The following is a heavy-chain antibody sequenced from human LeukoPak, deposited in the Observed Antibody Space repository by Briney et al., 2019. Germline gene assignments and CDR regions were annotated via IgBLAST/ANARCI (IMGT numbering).Heavy chain of an antibody. CDR1: GGSISSGDYY. CDR3: ARVNGNWNYVRAFDI. Sequence: SETLSLTCTVSGGSISSGDYYWSWIRQPPGKGLEWIGYIYYSGSTYYNPSLKSRVTISVDTSKNQFPLKLSSVTAADTAVYYCARVNGNWNYVRAFDIWGQGTMVTVSS. D-gene: IGHD1-7*01. CDR2: IYYSGST. J-gene: IGHJ3*02. V-gene: IGHV4-30-4*01.